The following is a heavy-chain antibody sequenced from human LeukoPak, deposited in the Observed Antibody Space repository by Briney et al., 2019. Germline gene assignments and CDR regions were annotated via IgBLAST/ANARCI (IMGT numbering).Heavy chain of an antibody. CDR1: GYTFTSYD. CDR2: MNPNSGNT. V-gene: IGHV1-8*01. Sequence: ASVKVSCKASGYTFTSYDINWVRQATGQGLEWMGWMNPNSGNTGYAQKFRGRVTMTRNTSISTAYMELSSLRSEDTAVYYCARVTRLYYYDSSSDAFDIWGQGTMVTVSS. J-gene: IGHJ3*02. D-gene: IGHD3-22*01. CDR3: ARVTRLYYYDSSSDAFDI.